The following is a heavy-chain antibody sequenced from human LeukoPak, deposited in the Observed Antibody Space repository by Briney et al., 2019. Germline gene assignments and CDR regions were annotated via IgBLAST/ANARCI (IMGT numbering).Heavy chain of an antibody. CDR3: AREIIEYYDSSGYYYEGGYYYYYYMGV. D-gene: IGHD3-22*01. CDR2: ISSSGSTI. CDR1: GFTFSDYY. J-gene: IGHJ6*03. Sequence: GGSLRLSCAASGFTFSDYYMSWIRQAPGKGLEWVSYISSSGSTIYYADSVKGRFTISRDNAKNSLYLQMNSLRAEDTAVYYCAREIIEYYDSSGYYYEGGYYYYYYMGVWGKGTTVTVSS. V-gene: IGHV3-11*04.